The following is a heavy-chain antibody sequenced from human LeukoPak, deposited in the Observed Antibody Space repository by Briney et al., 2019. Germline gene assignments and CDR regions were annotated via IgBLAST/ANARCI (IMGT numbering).Heavy chain of an antibody. J-gene: IGHJ5*02. CDR2: IYTSGST. CDR3: ARGFEPPYYDFWSGYYFGWFDP. Sequence: SETLSLTCTVSGGSISSYYWSWIRQPAGKGLEWIGRIYTSGSTNYNPSLKSRVTISVDTSKNQFSLKLSSVTAADTAVYYCARGFEPPYYDFWSGYYFGWFDPWGQGTLVTVSS. D-gene: IGHD3-3*01. V-gene: IGHV4-4*07. CDR1: GGSISSYY.